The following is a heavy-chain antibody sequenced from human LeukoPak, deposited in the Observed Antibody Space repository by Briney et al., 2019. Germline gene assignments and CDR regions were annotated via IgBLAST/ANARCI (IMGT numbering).Heavy chain of an antibody. CDR3: ARHGVIVGALDY. CDR1: GDSITGGSFY. CDR2: IYYSGST. D-gene: IGHD1-26*01. Sequence: SETLSLTCTVSGDSITGGSFYWSWIRQPPGKGLEWIGYIYYSGSTNYNPSLKSRVTISVGTSKNQFSLKLSSVTAADTAVYYCARHGVIVGALDYWGQGTLVTVSS. J-gene: IGHJ4*02. V-gene: IGHV4-61*01.